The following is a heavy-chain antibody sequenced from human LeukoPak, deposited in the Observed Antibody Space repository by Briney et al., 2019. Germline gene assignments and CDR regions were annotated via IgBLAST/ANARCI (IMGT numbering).Heavy chain of an antibody. J-gene: IGHJ3*02. CDR3: ARGLLLSVIDDAFDI. Sequence: SVKVSCKASGGTFSSYAISWVRQAPGQGLEWMGGIIPIFGTANYAQKFQGRVTMTRDMSTSTVYMELSSLRSEDTAVYYCARGLLLSVIDDAFDIWGQGTMVTVSS. CDR2: IIPIFGTA. D-gene: IGHD3-10*01. V-gene: IGHV1-69*05. CDR1: GGTFSSYA.